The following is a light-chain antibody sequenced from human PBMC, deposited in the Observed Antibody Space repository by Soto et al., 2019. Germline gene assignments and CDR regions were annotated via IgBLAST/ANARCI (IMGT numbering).Light chain of an antibody. CDR2: GNS. CDR1: RSNIGAGYD. V-gene: IGLV1-40*01. J-gene: IGLJ1*01. Sequence: SVLTEPPSVSGGPGEEGTISCPGGRSNIGAGYDVHWYQQLPGTAPKLLIYGNSNRPSGVPDRFSGSKSGTSASLAITGLQAEDEADYYCQSYDSSLSVEVFGTGTKVT. CDR3: QSYDSSLSVEV.